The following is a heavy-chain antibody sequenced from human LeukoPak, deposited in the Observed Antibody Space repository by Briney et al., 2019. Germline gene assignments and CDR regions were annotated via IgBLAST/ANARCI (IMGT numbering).Heavy chain of an antibody. Sequence: PSETLSLTCSVSGYSISSGYYWGWIRQPPGKGLEWIAFMFQSGATYYNPSLMSRVTISMDTSRNQVSLKVSSVTAADTAVYYCARGVSNWFDPWGQGTLVTVSS. J-gene: IGHJ5*02. V-gene: IGHV4-38-2*02. CDR1: GYSISSGYY. CDR2: MFQSGAT. CDR3: ARGVSNWFDP.